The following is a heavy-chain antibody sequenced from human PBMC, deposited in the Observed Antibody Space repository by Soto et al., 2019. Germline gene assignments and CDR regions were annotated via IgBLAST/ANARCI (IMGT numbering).Heavy chain of an antibody. J-gene: IGHJ3*02. CDR1: CYMFTGYD. V-gene: IGHV1-2*02. Sequence: SGQVSFKASCYMFTGYDIHWVRQAPGQGLEWMGWINPKSGGTKYAEKFQGRVSMTGDTSITTAYLELSSLTSDDTAVYYCATDRVAFDMWGQGTKVTVSS. CDR2: INPKSGGT. D-gene: IGHD3-22*01. CDR3: ATDRVAFDM.